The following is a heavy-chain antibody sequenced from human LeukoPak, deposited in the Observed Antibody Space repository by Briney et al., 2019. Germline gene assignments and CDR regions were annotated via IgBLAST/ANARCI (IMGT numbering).Heavy chain of an antibody. CDR1: GGTFSSYA. CDR3: DGSYDLEGADY. V-gene: IGHV1-69*13. CDR2: IIPIFGTA. Sequence: ASVKVSCKASGGTFSSYAISWVRQAPGQGLEWMGGIIPIFGTANYAQKFQGRVTITADESTSTAYMELSSLRAEDTAVYYCDGSYDLEGADYWGQGTLVTVSS. J-gene: IGHJ4*02. D-gene: IGHD1-26*01.